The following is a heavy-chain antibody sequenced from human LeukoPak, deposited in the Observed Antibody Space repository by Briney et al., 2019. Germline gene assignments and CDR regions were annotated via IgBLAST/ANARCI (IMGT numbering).Heavy chain of an antibody. V-gene: IGHV3-23*01. CDR3: AKSARVIAVEIDY. CDR2: ISVSGVST. CDR1: GFTFSSYA. J-gene: IGHJ4*02. Sequence: GGSLRLSCAASGFTFSSYAMSWVRQAPGKGLEWVSGISVSGVSTNYADSVKGRFTISRDNSKNTLYLQMNSLRGEDTAVYYCAKSARVIAVEIDYWGQGTLVTVSS. D-gene: IGHD6-19*01.